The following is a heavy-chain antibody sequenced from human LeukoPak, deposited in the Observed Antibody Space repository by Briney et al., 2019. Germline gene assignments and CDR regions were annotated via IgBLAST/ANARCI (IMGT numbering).Heavy chain of an antibody. CDR3: ARDKVEGLGWAAAGRPFDY. CDR1: GYTFTSYG. J-gene: IGHJ4*02. CDR2: ISAYNGNT. Sequence: ASVKVSCKASGYTFTSYGISWVRQAPGQGLEWMGWISAYNGNTNYAQKPQGRVTMTTDTSTSTAYMELRSLRSDDTAVYYCARDKVEGLGWAAAGRPFDYWGQGTLVTVSS. V-gene: IGHV1-18*01. D-gene: IGHD6-13*01.